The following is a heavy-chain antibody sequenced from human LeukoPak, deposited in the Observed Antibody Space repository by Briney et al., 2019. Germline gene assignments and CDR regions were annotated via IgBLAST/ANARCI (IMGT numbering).Heavy chain of an antibody. CDR2: IDPSDSYT. D-gene: IGHD3-9*01. V-gene: IGHV5-10-1*01. CDR3: ARVIQGYFDWFFDY. CDR1: GYSLTSYW. Sequence: HGESLKISCKGSGYSLTSYWISWVRQMPGKGLEWMGRIDPSDSYTNYSPSFQGHVTISADKSISTAYLQWSSLKASDTAMYYCARVIQGYFDWFFDYWGQGTLVTVSS. J-gene: IGHJ4*02.